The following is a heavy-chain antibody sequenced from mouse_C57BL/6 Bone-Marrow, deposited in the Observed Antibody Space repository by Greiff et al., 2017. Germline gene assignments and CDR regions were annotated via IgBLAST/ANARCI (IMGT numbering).Heavy chain of an antibody. V-gene: IGHV1-7*01. J-gene: IGHJ3*01. CDR3: ARSNYVNYEVFAY. CDR1: GYTFTSYW. CDR2: INPSSGYT. D-gene: IGHD2-1*01. Sequence: QVQLQQSGAELAKPGASVKLSCKASGYTFTSYWMHWVKQRPGQGLEWIGYINPSSGYTKYNQKFKDKATLTADKSSSTAYMQLSSLTYEDSAVYYCARSNYVNYEVFAYWGQGTLVTVSA.